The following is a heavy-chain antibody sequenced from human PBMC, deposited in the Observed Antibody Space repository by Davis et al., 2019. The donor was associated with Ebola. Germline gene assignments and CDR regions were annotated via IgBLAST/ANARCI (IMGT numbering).Heavy chain of an antibody. Sequence: GESLKISCAASGFTFSVYAMTWVRQAPGKGLEWVSGISVRGDGTSYSDSVKGRFTISRDNSKNTLYLQMNSLRAEDTGIYYCVREGKQWLVSLWGQGTLVTVSS. CDR1: GFTFSVYA. V-gene: IGHV3-23*01. D-gene: IGHD6-19*01. CDR2: ISVRGDGT. J-gene: IGHJ4*02. CDR3: VREGKQWLVSL.